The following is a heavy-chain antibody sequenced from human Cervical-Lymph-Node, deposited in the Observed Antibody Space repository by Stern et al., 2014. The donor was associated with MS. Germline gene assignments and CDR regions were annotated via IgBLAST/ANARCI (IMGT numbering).Heavy chain of an antibody. Sequence: QVQLVQSGAEVKKPGASVKVSCRASGYTFTSYGISWVRQAPGKGLEWMGWISTYNGNTNYAQKFQGRVTMTTDTSTSTVYMELRSLISDDTAVYYCARDIYCSGGTCYFEFFDYWGQGTLVAVS. J-gene: IGHJ4*02. CDR3: ARDIYCSGGTCYFEFFDY. CDR1: GYTFTSYG. CDR2: ISTYNGNT. D-gene: IGHD2-15*01. V-gene: IGHV1-18*01.